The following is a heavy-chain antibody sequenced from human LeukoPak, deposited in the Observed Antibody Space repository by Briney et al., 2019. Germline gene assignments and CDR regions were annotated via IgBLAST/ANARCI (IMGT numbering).Heavy chain of an antibody. J-gene: IGHJ3*02. CDR3: ALHGGSI. Sequence: GGSLRLSCVASGFTFSSSGVHWVRQAPGKGLEWVAVISYDGSNKYYADSVKGRFTISRDNSKNTLYLQMNSLRAEDTAVYYCALHGGSIWGQGTMVTVSS. D-gene: IGHD6-25*01. V-gene: IGHV3-30*12. CDR1: GFTFSSSG. CDR2: ISYDGSNK.